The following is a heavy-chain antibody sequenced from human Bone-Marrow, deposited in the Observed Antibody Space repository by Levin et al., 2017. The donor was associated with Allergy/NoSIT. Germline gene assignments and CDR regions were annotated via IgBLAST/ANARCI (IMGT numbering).Heavy chain of an antibody. CDR1: GFKFDNYV. CDR2: ITWNSDNS. J-gene: IGHJ4*02. D-gene: IGHD6-13*01. V-gene: IGHV3-9*01. CDR3: AKDNEGGSKFWYYDS. Sequence: PGGSLRLSCTASGFKFDNYVIHWIRQAPGKGLEWVSGITWNSDNSGYADSVKGRFTISRDNAKNSVYLQMNSLRPEDTALYYCAKDNEGGSKFWYYDSWGQGTLVTVSS.